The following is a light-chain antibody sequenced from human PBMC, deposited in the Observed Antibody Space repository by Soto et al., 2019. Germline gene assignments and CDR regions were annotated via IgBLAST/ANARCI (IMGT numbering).Light chain of an antibody. Sequence: EIVFTHSPGTLSLSPWERATLSFSASQSISSTYLAWYQQKPGQAPRLLIYGASTRATGIPARFSGSGSGTEFTLTISSLQSEDFAVYYCQQYNNWPRTFGQGTKVDIK. J-gene: IGKJ1*01. CDR1: QSISSTY. V-gene: IGKV3-15*01. CDR3: QQYNNWPRT. CDR2: GAS.